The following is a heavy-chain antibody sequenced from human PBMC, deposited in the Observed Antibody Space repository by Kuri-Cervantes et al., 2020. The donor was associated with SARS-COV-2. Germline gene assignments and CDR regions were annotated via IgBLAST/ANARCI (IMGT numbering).Heavy chain of an antibody. CDR3: AKGAANYYYMDV. J-gene: IGHJ6*03. CDR1: GFIFSNYV. CDR2: IWYDGENE. V-gene: IGHV3-33*08. D-gene: IGHD3-16*01. Sequence: GESLRPSCVASGFIFSNYVIHWVRQAPGKGLGWVAVIWYDGENEYYSGSVKGRFTISRDNSKNTVSLHMNSLRAEDTAMYYCAKGAANYYYMDVWGKGTTVTVSS.